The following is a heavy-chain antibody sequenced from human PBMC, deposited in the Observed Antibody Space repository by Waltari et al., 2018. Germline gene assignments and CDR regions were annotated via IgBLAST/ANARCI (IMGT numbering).Heavy chain of an antibody. V-gene: IGHV3-53*01. CDR1: GFTVSSNY. CDR3: ARSYGSGSHNWFDP. D-gene: IGHD3-10*01. J-gene: IGHJ5*02. CDR2: LYSGGSP. Sequence: EVQLVESGGGLIQPGGSLRLSCAASGFTVSSNYMSWVRQAPGKGLEWVSVLYSGGSPYYADSVKGRFTISRDNSKNTLYLQMNSLRAEDTAVYYCARSYGSGSHNWFDPWGQGTRVTVSS.